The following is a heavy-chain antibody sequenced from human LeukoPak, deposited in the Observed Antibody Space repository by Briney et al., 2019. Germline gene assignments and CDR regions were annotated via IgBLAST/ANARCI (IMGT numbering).Heavy chain of an antibody. CDR1: GFTFSSYG. V-gene: IGHV3-33*01. J-gene: IGHJ6*02. CDR3: ARAQTGASYSYYYYYGMDV. Sequence: PGRSLRLSCAASGFTFSSYGMHWVRQAPGKGLEWVAVIWYDGSNKYYADSVKGRFTISRDNPKNTLYLQMNSLRAEDTAVYYCARAQTGASYSYYYYYGMDVWGQGTTVTVSS. CDR2: IWYDGSNK. D-gene: IGHD1-26*01.